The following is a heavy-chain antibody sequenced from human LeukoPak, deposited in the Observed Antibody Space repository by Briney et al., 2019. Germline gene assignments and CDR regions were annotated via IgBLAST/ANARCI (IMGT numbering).Heavy chain of an antibody. V-gene: IGHV3-7*01. CDR2: IKQDGSER. Sequence: GGSLRLSCTTSGFTFSSYWMSWVRQAPGKGLEWVANIKQDGSERNNVDSVKGRFTISRESAKNSLYLHMNSLRAEDTAVYNCAREGCFGELDRHPVDIGALVTM. J-gene: IGHJ3*01. CDR1: GFTFSSYW. CDR3: AREGCFGELDRHPVDI. D-gene: IGHD3-16*01.